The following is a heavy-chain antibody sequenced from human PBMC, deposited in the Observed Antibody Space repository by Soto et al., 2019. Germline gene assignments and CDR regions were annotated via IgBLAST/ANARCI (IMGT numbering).Heavy chain of an antibody. V-gene: IGHV3-23*01. CDR2: ISGSGGST. J-gene: IGHJ6*02. Sequence: GGSLRLSCAASGFTFSSYAMSWVRQAPGKGLEWVSAISGSGGSTYYADSVKGRFTISRDNSKNTLYLQMNSLRAEDTAVYYCAKGPTEGHSYGYYYYGMDVWGQGTTVTVSS. D-gene: IGHD5-18*01. CDR1: GFTFSSYA. CDR3: AKGPTEGHSYGYYYYGMDV.